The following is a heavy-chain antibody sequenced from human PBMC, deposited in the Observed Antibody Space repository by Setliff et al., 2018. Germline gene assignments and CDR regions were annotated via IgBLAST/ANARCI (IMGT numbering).Heavy chain of an antibody. D-gene: IGHD3-16*01. CDR3: ARALRSPLGGTAFVPVHFDP. CDR1: GMSITSYY. CDR2: IYYSGST. J-gene: IGHJ5*02. V-gene: IGHV4-59*01. Sequence: SETLSLTCSVSGMSITSYYWSWIRQSPGRGLEWIGDIYYSGSTTYSPSLKSRVTISPDTSKNQFHLTVNSVTAADTAVYYCARALRSPLGGTAFVPVHFDPWGQGILVTVSS.